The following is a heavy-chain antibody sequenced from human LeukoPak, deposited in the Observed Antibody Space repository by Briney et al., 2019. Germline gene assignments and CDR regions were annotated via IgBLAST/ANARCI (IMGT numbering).Heavy chain of an antibody. CDR2: ISYDGSNK. Sequence: GGSLRLSCAASGFIFSDYDMHWVRQAPGKGLEWVAVISYDGSNKYYADSVKGRFTTSRDNSKNTLYLQMNSLRAEDTAVYYCASAFPRSLRFLEVPDYWGQGTLVTVSS. CDR1: GFIFSDYD. D-gene: IGHD3-3*01. J-gene: IGHJ4*02. V-gene: IGHV3-30*19. CDR3: ASAFPRSLRFLEVPDY.